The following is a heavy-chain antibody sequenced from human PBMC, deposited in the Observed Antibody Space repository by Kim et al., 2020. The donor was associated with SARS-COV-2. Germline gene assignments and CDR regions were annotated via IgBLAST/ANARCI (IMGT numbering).Heavy chain of an antibody. D-gene: IGHD6-13*01. CDR3: ARGSSRTWYLRVFDY. Sequence: ASVKVSCKASGYSFTDYYMHWVRQAPGQGLEWMGRINPNSGGTNYAQKFQDRVTMTRDTSISTAYVELSRLRSDDTAVYYCARGSSRTWYLRVFDYWGQGALVTVSS. CDR2: INPNSGGT. V-gene: IGHV1-2*06. CDR1: GYSFTDYY. J-gene: IGHJ4*02.